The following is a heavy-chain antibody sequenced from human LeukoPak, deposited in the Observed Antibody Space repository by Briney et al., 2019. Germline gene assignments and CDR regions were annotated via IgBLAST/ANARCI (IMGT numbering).Heavy chain of an antibody. V-gene: IGHV1-69*04. CDR2: IIPILGIA. D-gene: IGHD6-13*01. Sequence: SVKVSCKASGGTFSSYAISWVRQAPGQGLEWMGRIIPILGIANYAQKFQGRVTITADKSTSTAYMELSSLRSEDTAVYYCARGTGIAAAVTSLFQYWGQGTLVTVSS. J-gene: IGHJ1*01. CDR3: ARGTGIAAAVTSLFQY. CDR1: GGTFSSYA.